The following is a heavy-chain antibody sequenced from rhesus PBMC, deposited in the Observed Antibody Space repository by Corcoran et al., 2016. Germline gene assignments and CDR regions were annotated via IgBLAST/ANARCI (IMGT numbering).Heavy chain of an antibody. Sequence: QLQLQESGPGLVKPSETLSLTCAVSGGSISSNYWSWIRPPPGKGLEWIGRISGSGGSTDYNPAPKSRVTSATDKSKNQFSLKLSAGTAADTAVDYCARQGGGVIVWVDYWGQGVLVTVSS. CDR1: GGSISSNY. V-gene: IGHV4-173*01. CDR3: ARQGGGVIVWVDY. CDR2: ISGSGGST. D-gene: IGHD3-34*01. J-gene: IGHJ4*01.